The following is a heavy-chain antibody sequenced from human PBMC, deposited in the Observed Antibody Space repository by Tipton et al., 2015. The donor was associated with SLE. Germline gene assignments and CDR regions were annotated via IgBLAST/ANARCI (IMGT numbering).Heavy chain of an antibody. V-gene: IGHV1-8*01. J-gene: IGHJ2*01. CDR1: GNAFSN. D-gene: IGHD2-15*01. Sequence: QSGAEVKKPGASVKVSCKASGNAFSNINWVRQAPGQGLEWVGWMNPNNGNTGYAQKFQGRVTMTRNTSISTAYMELSSLRSEDTAIYYCAWGLYCSSGTCYSVGYFDLWGRGTLVTVSS. CDR3: AWGLYCSSGTCYSVGYFDL. CDR2: MNPNNGNT.